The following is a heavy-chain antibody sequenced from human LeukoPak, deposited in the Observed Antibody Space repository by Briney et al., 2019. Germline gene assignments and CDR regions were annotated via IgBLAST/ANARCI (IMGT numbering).Heavy chain of an antibody. J-gene: IGHJ6*03. V-gene: IGHV3-21*01. CDR2: ISAVSTYI. CDR3: ARGGIAGRPVYYYYMDV. CDR1: GFTFSSYT. D-gene: IGHD6-6*01. Sequence: GGSLRLSCVASGFTFSSYTIHWVRQAPGKGLEWVSSISAVSTYIYYADSVKGRFTISRDNVEKSAYLELSGLTAHDTAIYYCARGGIAGRPVYYYYMDVWGKGTTVTVSS.